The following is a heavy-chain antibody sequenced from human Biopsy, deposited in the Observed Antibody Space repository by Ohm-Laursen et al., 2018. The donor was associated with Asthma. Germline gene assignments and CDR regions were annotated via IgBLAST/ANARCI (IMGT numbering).Heavy chain of an antibody. Sequence: SETLSLTCTVPGVSISSDYWSWIRQPPGKGLEWIGHIYYSGSTNYQPSLKSRVTISVDTSKNQFSLKLRSVTAADAAVYYCARGISRVTGLFDHFDSWGQGTLVTASS. CDR2: IYYSGST. D-gene: IGHD2-21*02. J-gene: IGHJ4*02. CDR1: GVSISSDY. CDR3: ARGISRVTGLFDHFDS. V-gene: IGHV4-59*01.